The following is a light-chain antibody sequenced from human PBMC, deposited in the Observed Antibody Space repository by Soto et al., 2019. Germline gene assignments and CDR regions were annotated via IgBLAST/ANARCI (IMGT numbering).Light chain of an antibody. J-gene: IGLJ3*02. V-gene: IGLV4-69*01. Sequence: QAVVTQSPSASASLGASVNLTCTLSSGHSSYAIAWHQQQPEKGPRYLMKLNSDGSHTKGDGIPDRFSGSSSGAERYLTISSLQSEDEADYYCQSWGTGTGVFGGGTKLTVL. CDR1: SGHSSYA. CDR3: QSWGTGTGV. CDR2: LNSDGSH.